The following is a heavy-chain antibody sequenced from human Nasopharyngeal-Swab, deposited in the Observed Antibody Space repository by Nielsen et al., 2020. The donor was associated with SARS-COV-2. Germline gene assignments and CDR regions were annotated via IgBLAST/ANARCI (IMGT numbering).Heavy chain of an antibody. CDR1: GFTFSSCA. D-gene: IGHD1-26*01. V-gene: IGHV3-30-3*01. J-gene: IGHJ4*02. CDR3: ARGRGGSYFSYFEY. Sequence: GESLKISCAASGFTFSSCAMHWVRQAPGRGLEWVAVISYDGSNKYYADSVKGRFTISRDNSKNTLYLQMNSLRGEDTAVYYCARGRGGSYFSYFEYWGQGTLVTVSS. CDR2: ISYDGSNK.